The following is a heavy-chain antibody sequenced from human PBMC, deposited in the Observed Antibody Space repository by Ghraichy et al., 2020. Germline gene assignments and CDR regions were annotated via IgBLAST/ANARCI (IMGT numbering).Heavy chain of an antibody. CDR3: ARGGYYYDSSGLKNDAFDI. CDR2: IYYSGST. CDR1: GGSISSGGYY. J-gene: IGHJ3*02. Sequence: SETLSLTCTVSGGSISSGGYYWSWIRQHPGKGLEWIGYIYYSGSTYYNPSLKSRVTISVDTSKNQFSLKLSSVTAADTAMYYCARGGYYYDSSGLKNDAFDIWGQGTMVTVSS. V-gene: IGHV4-31*03. D-gene: IGHD3-22*01.